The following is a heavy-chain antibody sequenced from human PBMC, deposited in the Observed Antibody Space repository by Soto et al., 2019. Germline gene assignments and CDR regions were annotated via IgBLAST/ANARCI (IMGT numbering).Heavy chain of an antibody. CDR1: GSTVSSNY. J-gene: IGHJ1*01. CDR2: IYSGGST. D-gene: IGHD3-10*01. CDR3: ARDMVRGLYPEYFQH. V-gene: IGHV3-66*01. Sequence: EVQLVESGGGLVQPGGSLRLSCAASGSTVSSNYMSWVRQAPGKGLEWVSVIYSGGSTYYADSVKGRFTISRDNSKNTLYLQMNSLRAEDTAVYYCARDMVRGLYPEYFQHWGQGTLVTVSS.